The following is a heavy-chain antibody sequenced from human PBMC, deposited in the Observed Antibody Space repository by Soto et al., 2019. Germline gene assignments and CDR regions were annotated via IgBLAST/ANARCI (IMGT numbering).Heavy chain of an antibody. D-gene: IGHD3-22*01. CDR2: ISSSSSTI. Sequence: GSLRLSCAASGFTFSSYSMNWVRQAPGKGLEWVSYISSSSSTIYYADSVKGRFTISRDNAKNSLYLQMNSLRDEDTAVYYCAREEVHYYDSSGYYYAMNAFDIWGQGTMVTVSS. V-gene: IGHV3-48*02. CDR1: GFTFSSYS. J-gene: IGHJ3*02. CDR3: AREEVHYYDSSGYYYAMNAFDI.